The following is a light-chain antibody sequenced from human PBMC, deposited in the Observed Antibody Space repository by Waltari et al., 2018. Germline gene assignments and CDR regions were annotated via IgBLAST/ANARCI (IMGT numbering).Light chain of an antibody. Sequence: DIQMTPSHSPVSASVGNRVTITCRASQDIGNRLAWYQQKPGKAPNLLIYGTSSLQTGVPSRFSGSGSGTEFTLTISSLQPEDFGTYYCQQGNSFPITFGPGTKVEIK. CDR3: QQGNSFPIT. CDR1: QDIGNR. CDR2: GTS. V-gene: IGKV1-12*01. J-gene: IGKJ3*01.